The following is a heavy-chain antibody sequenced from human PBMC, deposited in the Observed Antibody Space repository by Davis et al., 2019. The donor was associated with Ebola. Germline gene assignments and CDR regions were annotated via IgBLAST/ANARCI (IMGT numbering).Heavy chain of an antibody. J-gene: IGHJ4*02. CDR2: INPHNGNT. CDR3: ARRGDLDY. Sequence: AASVKVSCKASGYTFTSYYMHWVRQAPGQGLEWMGWINPHNGNTNYAQNVQGRVIMTSDTATTTAYMEVGSLRAEDTAVYYCARRGDLDYWGQGTLVTVSS. CDR1: GYTFTSYY. V-gene: IGHV1-18*01.